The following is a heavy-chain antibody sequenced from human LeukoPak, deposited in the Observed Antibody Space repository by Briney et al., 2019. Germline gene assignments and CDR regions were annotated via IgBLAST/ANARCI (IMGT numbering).Heavy chain of an antibody. Sequence: PGGSLRLSCIGSGFTFSSYWMSWVRQAPGKGLEWVANIRQDGDLKHYVDSVRGRFTISRDNAENSLYLQMNSLRGDDTAVYYCAKDVGKWESLHSFDYWGQGTLVTVSS. D-gene: IGHD1-26*01. CDR3: AKDVGKWESLHSFDY. V-gene: IGHV3-7*03. CDR2: IRQDGDLK. J-gene: IGHJ4*02. CDR1: GFTFSSYW.